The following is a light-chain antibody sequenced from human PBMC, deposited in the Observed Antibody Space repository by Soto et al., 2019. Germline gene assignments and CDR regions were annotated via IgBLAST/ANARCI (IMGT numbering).Light chain of an antibody. CDR3: QQYNSYSPT. J-gene: IGKJ1*01. CDR2: DAS. V-gene: IGKV1-5*01. CDR1: QSISTW. Sequence: DIHMTQSPSTLSASVGDRVNITCRASQSISTWLAWYQQKSGKAPKVLIYDASSLEVGVPSRFSGSGSGTELTLTISTLQPDAFATYFCQQYNSYSPTFGQGTKV.